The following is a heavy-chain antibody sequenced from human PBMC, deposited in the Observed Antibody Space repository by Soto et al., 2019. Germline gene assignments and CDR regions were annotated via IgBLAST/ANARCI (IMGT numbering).Heavy chain of an antibody. D-gene: IGHD6-13*01. CDR2: ISSSSSTI. J-gene: IGHJ5*02. V-gene: IGHV3-48*01. CDR1: GFTFSSYS. Sequence: GGALRLSCAASGFTFSSYSMNWVRQAPGKGLEWVSYISSSSSTIYYADSVKGRFTLSRDNAKNSLYLQMNSLRAEDTAVYYCARHPERIAQIGWFDPWGQGT. CDR3: ARHPERIAQIGWFDP.